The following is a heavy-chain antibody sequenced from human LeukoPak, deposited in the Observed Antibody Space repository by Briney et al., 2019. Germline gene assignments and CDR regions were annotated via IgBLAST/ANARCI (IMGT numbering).Heavy chain of an antibody. Sequence: ASVKVSCKASGYTFTSYAMHWVRQAPGQRLEWMGWINAGNGNTKYSQKFQGRVTITRDTSASTAYMELSSLRSEDTAVYYCARGPTEDLEWLSKTHFDYWGQGTLVTASS. CDR1: GYTFTSYA. D-gene: IGHD3-3*01. J-gene: IGHJ4*02. CDR3: ARGPTEDLEWLSKTHFDY. V-gene: IGHV1-3*01. CDR2: INAGNGNT.